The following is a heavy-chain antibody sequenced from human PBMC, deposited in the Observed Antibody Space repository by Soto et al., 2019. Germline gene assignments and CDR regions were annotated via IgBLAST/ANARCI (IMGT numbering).Heavy chain of an antibody. D-gene: IGHD3-3*01. CDR2: ISRSSTYI. J-gene: IGHJ6*03. CDR1: GFTFSSYS. Sequence: GGSLRLSCAASGFTFSSYSRNWVRQAPGKGLEWVSSISRSSTYIYYADAVKGRFTISRDNAKNSLYLQMNSLRAEDTAVYYCARPVDLWSGYYTDYYYYMDVWGKGTTVTVSS. V-gene: IGHV3-21*01. CDR3: ARPVDLWSGYYTDYYYYMDV.